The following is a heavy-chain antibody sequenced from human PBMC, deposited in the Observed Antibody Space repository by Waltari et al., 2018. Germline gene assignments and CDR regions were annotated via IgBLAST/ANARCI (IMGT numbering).Heavy chain of an antibody. D-gene: IGHD2-2*01. V-gene: IGHV3-53*02. Sequence: EVQLVETGGGLIQPGGSLRLSCAASGFTVSSNYMSWVRQAPGKGLDWLSGTYSGGSTYYADAVKGRLPISRDKSKNTRYLQMNSLRAEDTAVYYCARAVVVPAAGGYFDYWGQGTLVTVSS. CDR1: GFTVSSNY. CDR3: ARAVVVPAAGGYFDY. J-gene: IGHJ4*02. CDR2: TYSGGST.